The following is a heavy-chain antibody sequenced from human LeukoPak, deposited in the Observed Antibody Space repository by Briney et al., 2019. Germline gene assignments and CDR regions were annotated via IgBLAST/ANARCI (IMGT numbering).Heavy chain of an antibody. Sequence: SETLSLSCTVSGGSISSYYWSSIRQPPGKGLEWIGYIYYSGSTNYNPSLKSRVTISVDTSKNQFSLKLSSVTAADTAVYYCARHNSSSRKRAGAFDIWGQGTMVTVSS. CDR3: ARHNSSSRKRAGAFDI. D-gene: IGHD6-13*01. J-gene: IGHJ3*02. CDR1: GGSISSYY. V-gene: IGHV4-59*08. CDR2: IYYSGST.